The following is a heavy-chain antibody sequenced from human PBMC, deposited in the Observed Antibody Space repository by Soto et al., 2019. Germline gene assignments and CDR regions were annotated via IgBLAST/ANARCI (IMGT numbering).Heavy chain of an antibody. D-gene: IGHD3-16*01. V-gene: IGHV1-69*01. CDR1: GGTFSGYV. CDR2: FVPLFGTT. CDR3: AAHGLGVSSPPYFDN. Sequence: QLVQSGSEVKKPGSSVKVSCQASGGTFSGYVVTWVRQAPGQGLEWMGEFVPLFGTTNYAQRFSGRITITAEESTRKAYMVLRALRSDDTAVYYCAAHGLGVSSPPYFDNWGHGTLVTVSS. J-gene: IGHJ4*01.